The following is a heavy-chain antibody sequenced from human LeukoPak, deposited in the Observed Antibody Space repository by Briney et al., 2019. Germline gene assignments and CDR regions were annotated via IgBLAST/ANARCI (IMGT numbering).Heavy chain of an antibody. V-gene: IGHV2-5*02. Sequence: SGPTLVNPTQTLTLTCTFSGFSLSTSGVDVGWIRQPPGKALEWLALIYWDDDKRYSPSLKSRLTITKDTSKNQVVLTMTNMDPVDTATYYCAHRISSGWYVWFDPWGQGTLVTVSS. J-gene: IGHJ5*02. D-gene: IGHD6-19*01. CDR3: AHRISSGWYVWFDP. CDR1: GFSLSTSGVD. CDR2: IYWDDDK.